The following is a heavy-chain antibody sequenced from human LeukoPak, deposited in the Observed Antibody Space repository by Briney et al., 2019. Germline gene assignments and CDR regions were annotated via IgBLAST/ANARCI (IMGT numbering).Heavy chain of an antibody. V-gene: IGHV4-39*07. CDR2: IYYSEST. D-gene: IGHD6-13*01. Sequence: PSETLSLTCTVSGGSISSSSHYWGWIRQPPGKGLEWIGSIYYSESTYYNPSLKSRVTISVDTSKNQFSLKLSSVTAADTAVYYCARCVPTWGYIAAASKFKLFDYWGQGTLVTVSS. J-gene: IGHJ4*02. CDR1: GGSISSSSHY. CDR3: ARCVPTWGYIAAASKFKLFDY.